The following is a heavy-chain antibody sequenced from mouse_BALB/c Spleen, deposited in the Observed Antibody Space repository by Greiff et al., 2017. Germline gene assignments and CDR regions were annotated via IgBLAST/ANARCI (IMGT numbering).Heavy chain of an antibody. CDR3: ARHYAMDY. J-gene: IGHJ4*01. CDR1: GYTFTDYA. Sequence: VQLQQSGAELVRPGVSVKISCKGSGYTFTDYAMHWVKQSHAKSLEWIGVISTYYGDASYNQKFQGKATMTVDKSSSTAYMELARLTSEDSAIYYCARHYAMDYWGQGTSVTVSS. CDR2: ISTYYGDA. V-gene: IGHV1S137*01.